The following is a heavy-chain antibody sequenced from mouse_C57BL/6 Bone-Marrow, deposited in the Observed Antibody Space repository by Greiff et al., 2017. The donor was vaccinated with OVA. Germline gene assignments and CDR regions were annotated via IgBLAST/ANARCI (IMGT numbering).Heavy chain of an antibody. CDR3: SEGSAVYCCACLLRAMGG. V-gene: IGHV1-87*01. J-gene: IGHJ4*01. Sequence: QVQLKESGPELARPWASVKISCQAFYTFSRRVHFAIRDTNYWMQWVKQRPGQGPEWIGAICPGHGDTSYNQKFKGNATLTADKSSSTAYMPLSSLRSEGSAVYCCACLLRAMGGWGEGTSVTV. CDR1: YTFSRRVH. CDR2: GQGPEWIG. D-gene: IGHD1-1*01.